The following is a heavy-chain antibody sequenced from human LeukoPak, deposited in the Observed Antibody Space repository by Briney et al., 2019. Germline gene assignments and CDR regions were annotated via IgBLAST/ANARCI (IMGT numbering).Heavy chain of an antibody. D-gene: IGHD6-13*01. J-gene: IGHJ4*02. Sequence: GGSLRLSCAASGFTFSNYAMSWVRQAPGKGLEWVSAMSGSGGNTNYADSVKGRFTISRDNSENTLYLQMNSLRAEDTAVYYCAKTGSSSWGYFGYWGQGTLVTVSS. CDR3: AKTGSSSWGYFGY. V-gene: IGHV3-23*01. CDR2: MSGSGGNT. CDR1: GFTFSNYA.